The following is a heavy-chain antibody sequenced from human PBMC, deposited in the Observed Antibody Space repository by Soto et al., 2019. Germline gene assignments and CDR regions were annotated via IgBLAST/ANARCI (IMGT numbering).Heavy chain of an antibody. CDR3: ARERDYGGNSPFDYYYYYGMDV. J-gene: IGHJ6*02. D-gene: IGHD4-17*01. CDR1: GGTSSSYA. Sequence: ASVKVSCKASGGTSSSYAISWVRQAPVQGLEWMGGIIPIFGTANYAQKFQGRVTITADKSTSTAYMELSSLRSEDTAVYYCARERDYGGNSPFDYYYYYGMDVWGQGTTVTVSS. V-gene: IGHV1-69*06. CDR2: IIPIFGTA.